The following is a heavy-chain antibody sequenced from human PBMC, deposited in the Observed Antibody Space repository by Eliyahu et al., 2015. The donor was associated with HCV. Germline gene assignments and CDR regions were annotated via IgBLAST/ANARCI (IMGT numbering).Heavy chain of an antibody. V-gene: IGHV1-2*02. CDR2: INPNSGGT. CDR3: ARDRGYTSGQPMSQFDP. D-gene: IGHD6-19*01. J-gene: IGHJ5*02. Sequence: QVQLVQSGAEVKKPGASVKVSCKASGYTFTXYYMHWVRQAPGQGLEWMGWINPNSGGTNYAQKFQGRVTMTRDTSISTAYMELSRLRSDDTAVYYCARDRGYTSGQPMSQFDPWGQGTLVTVSS. CDR1: GYTFTXYY.